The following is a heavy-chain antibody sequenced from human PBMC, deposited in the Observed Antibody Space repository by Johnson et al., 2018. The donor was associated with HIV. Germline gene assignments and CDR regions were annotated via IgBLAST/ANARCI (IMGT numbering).Heavy chain of an antibody. CDR2: ISWNSGSI. V-gene: IGHV3-9*01. CDR3: ARPGYYDSSGLDAFDI. D-gene: IGHD3-22*01. CDR1: GFTFDDYA. Sequence: VQLVESGGGLVQPGRSLRLSCAASGFTFDDYAMHWVRQAPGKGLEWVSGISWNSGSIGYADSVKGRFTISRDNAKNSLYLQMNSLRAEDTAVYYCARPGYYDSSGLDAFDIWGQGTMVTVSS. J-gene: IGHJ3*02.